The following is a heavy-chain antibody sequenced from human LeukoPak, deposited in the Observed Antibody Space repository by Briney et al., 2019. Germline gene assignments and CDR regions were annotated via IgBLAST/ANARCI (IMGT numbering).Heavy chain of an antibody. D-gene: IGHD4-23*01. CDR1: GFTFDSYA. V-gene: IGHV3-23*01. CDR2: ISGRADIT. J-gene: IGHJ5*02. CDR3: AKDRVYGGNAGWFDP. Sequence: GGSLRLSCAASGFTFDSYAMTWVRQAPGKGLEWVSTISGRADITYYADSVKGRFTISRDNSKNTVHLQMATLRADDTAVYYCAKDRVYGGNAGWFDPWGQGTLVTVSS.